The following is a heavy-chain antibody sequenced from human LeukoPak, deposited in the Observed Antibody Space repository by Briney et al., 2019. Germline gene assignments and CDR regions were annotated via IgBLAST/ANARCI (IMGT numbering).Heavy chain of an antibody. CDR3: ARVGYNSAFDI. Sequence: SETLSLTCTVSGGSISTYYWSWIRQPPGKGLEWIGYIFYSGNTNYNPSLKSRVTISVDTSKNQFSLKLSSVTAADTVVYYCARVGYNSAFDIWGQGTMVTVSS. V-gene: IGHV4-59*01. J-gene: IGHJ3*02. D-gene: IGHD5-24*01. CDR1: GGSISTYY. CDR2: IFYSGNT.